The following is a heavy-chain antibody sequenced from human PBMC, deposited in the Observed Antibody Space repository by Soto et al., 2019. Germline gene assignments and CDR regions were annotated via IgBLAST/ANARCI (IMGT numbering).Heavy chain of an antibody. J-gene: IGHJ6*02. CDR1: GYTFTGYY. CDR2: INPNSGGT. D-gene: IGHD4-17*01. V-gene: IGHV1-2*02. Sequence: ASVKVSCKASGYTFTGYYMHWVRQATGQGLEWMGWINPNSGGTNYAQKFQGRVTMTRDTSISTAYMELSRLRSDDTAVYYCAREFSTVTTGIYYYYGMDVWGQGTTVTVSS. CDR3: AREFSTVTTGIYYYYGMDV.